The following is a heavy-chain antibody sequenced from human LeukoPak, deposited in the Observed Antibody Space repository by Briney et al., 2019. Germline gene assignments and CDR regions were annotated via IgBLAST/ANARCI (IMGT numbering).Heavy chain of an antibody. CDR2: INSDGSST. CDR1: GFTFSSYW. D-gene: IGHD1-1*01. Sequence: GSLRLSCAASGFTFSSYWMHWVRQAPGKGLVWVSRINSDGSSTSYADSVKGRFTTSRDNAKNTLYLQMNTLRAEDTAVYYCATTKQARRYFDYWGQGTLVTVSS. J-gene: IGHJ4*02. V-gene: IGHV3-74*01. CDR3: ATTKQARRYFDY.